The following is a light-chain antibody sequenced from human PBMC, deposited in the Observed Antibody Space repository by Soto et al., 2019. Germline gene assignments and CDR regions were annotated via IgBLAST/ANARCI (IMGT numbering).Light chain of an antibody. V-gene: IGLV2-14*03. CDR1: SSDVGGYNF. Sequence: QSALTQPASVSGSPGQSITISCTGTSSDVGGYNFVSWYQQHPGKAPQLIIYDVSDRPSGVSNRFSGSKSGSTASLTISRLQAEDEADYYCSSYTISVTSRVVFGGGTKVTVL. J-gene: IGLJ2*01. CDR2: DVS. CDR3: SSYTISVTSRVV.